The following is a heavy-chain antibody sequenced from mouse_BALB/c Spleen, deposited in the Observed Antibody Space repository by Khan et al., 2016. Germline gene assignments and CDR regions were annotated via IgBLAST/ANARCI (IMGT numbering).Heavy chain of an antibody. J-gene: IGHJ4*01. V-gene: IGHV2-2*02. Sequence: QVRLQQSGPGLVQPSQSLSITCTVSGFSLTTYDVHWVRQSPGEGLEWLGVIWSGGNTDYNEAFISRLSISKAQSKSQVCVRMNSLKANDTAIYDYSSGKWDPYWGQGTSLTVSS. CDR3: SSGKWDPY. D-gene: IGHD4-1*01. CDR2: IWSGGNT. CDR1: GFSLTTYD.